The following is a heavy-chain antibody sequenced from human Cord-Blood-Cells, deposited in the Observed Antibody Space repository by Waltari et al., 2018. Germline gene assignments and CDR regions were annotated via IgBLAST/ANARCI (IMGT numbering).Heavy chain of an antibody. J-gene: IGHJ2*01. CDR2: MNPNSGNT. CDR3: ARVKRNWEYWYFDL. CDR1: GYTFTSYD. Sequence: QVQLVQSGAEVKKPGASVKVSCKASGYTFTSYDINWVRQATGQGLEWKGWMNPNSGNTGYAQKFQGRVTITRNTSISTAYMELSSLRSEDTAVYYCARVKRNWEYWYFDLWGRGTLVTVSS. D-gene: IGHD7-27*01. V-gene: IGHV1-8*03.